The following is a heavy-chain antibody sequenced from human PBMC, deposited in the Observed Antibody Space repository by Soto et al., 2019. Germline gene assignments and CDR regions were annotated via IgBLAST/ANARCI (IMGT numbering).Heavy chain of an antibody. CDR3: ARLSIAAAGDFDY. V-gene: IGHV5-51*01. J-gene: IGHJ4*02. Sequence: RGESLKISCKGSGYSFTSYWIGWVRQMPGKGLEWMGIIYPGDSDTRYSPSFQGQVTISADKSISTAYLQWSSLRASDTAMYYCARLSIAAAGDFDYWGQGTLVTVSS. CDR2: IYPGDSDT. CDR1: GYSFTSYW. D-gene: IGHD6-13*01.